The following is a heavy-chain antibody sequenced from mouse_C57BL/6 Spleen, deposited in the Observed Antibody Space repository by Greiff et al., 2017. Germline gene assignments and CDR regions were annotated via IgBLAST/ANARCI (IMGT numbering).Heavy chain of an antibody. D-gene: IGHD1-1*01. CDR2: ISSGSSTI. J-gene: IGHJ4*01. V-gene: IGHV5-17*01. CDR1: GFTFSDYG. Sequence: EVKLVESGGGLVKPGGSLKLSCAASGFTFSDYGMHWVRQAPEKGLEWVAYISSGSSTIYYADTVKGRFTISRDNAKNTLFLQMTSLRSEDTAMYYCARKPYYDGPAMDYWGQGTSVTVSS. CDR3: ARKPYYDGPAMDY.